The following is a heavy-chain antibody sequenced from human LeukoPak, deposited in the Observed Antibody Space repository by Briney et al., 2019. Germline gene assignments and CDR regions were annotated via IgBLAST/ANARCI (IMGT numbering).Heavy chain of an antibody. Sequence: SETLSLTCTVSGGSINISYWSWIRQPPGKGLEWIGYIYHRGSTNYNPSLKSRITVSVDTSKNQFSLKVTSVTAADTAVYYCAKSGVFSGYDAFDIWGQGTMVTVSS. CDR2: IYHRGST. CDR3: AKSGVFSGYDAFDI. J-gene: IGHJ3*02. V-gene: IGHV4-4*09. CDR1: GGSINISY. D-gene: IGHD3-9*01.